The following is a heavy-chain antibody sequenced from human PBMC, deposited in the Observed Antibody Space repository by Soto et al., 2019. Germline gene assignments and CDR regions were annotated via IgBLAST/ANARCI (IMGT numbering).Heavy chain of an antibody. CDR2: ISWNGADV. CDR1: GFIFDDYA. J-gene: IGHJ4*02. CDR3: AKLPLFGSPFAS. V-gene: IGHV3-9*01. Sequence: EVQLVESGGGLVQPGRSLRLSCAASGFIFDDYAIHWVRRAPGKGLEWVSGISWNGADVGYADSVKGRFTISRDNAKNSLYPQMDSLRAEATALYYCAKLPLFGSPFASWGQGTLVTVSS. D-gene: IGHD3-10*01.